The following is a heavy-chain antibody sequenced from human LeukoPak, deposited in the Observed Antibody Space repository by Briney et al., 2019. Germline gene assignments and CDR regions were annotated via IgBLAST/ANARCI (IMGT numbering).Heavy chain of an antibody. J-gene: IGHJ4*02. CDR1: GASISSYY. V-gene: IGHV4-4*07. CDR2: LYISGST. D-gene: IGHD3-10*01. Sequence: PETLSLTCTVSGASISSYYYNWIRQTAGGGLEWIGRLYISGSTDYNPSLKSRVTISVDTSNNQFSLKLNSVTAADTAVYFCARDLSGSLYFDYWGQGVLVTVSS. CDR3: ARDLSGSLYFDY.